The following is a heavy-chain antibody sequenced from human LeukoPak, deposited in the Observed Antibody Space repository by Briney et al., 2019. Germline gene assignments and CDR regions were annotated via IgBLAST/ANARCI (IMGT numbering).Heavy chain of an antibody. V-gene: IGHV4-59*01. J-gene: IGHJ4*02. CDR1: GGSISSYY. CDR2: IYYSGST. CDR3: ARVAWLRPFDY. D-gene: IGHD5-12*01. Sequence: SETLSLTCTVSGGSISSYYWSWIRQPPGKGLEWIGYIYYSGSTNYNPSLKSRVTISVDTSKNQFSLKLSSVTAADTAVYYCARVAWLRPFDYWGQGTLVTVSS.